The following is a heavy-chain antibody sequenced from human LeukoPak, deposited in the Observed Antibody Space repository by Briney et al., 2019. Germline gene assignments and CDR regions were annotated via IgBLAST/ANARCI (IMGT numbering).Heavy chain of an antibody. CDR3: ARVGGYCSSTSCYAGFDP. CDR1: GYTFTGYY. V-gene: IGHV1-2*06. D-gene: IGHD2-2*01. CDR2: INPNSGDT. Sequence: ASVKVSCKASGYTFTGYYMHWVRQAPGQGLEWIGRINPNSGDTNYTHKFQGRVTMTRDTSISTAYMELSRLRSDDTAVYYCARVGGYCSSTSCYAGFDPWGQGTLVTVSS. J-gene: IGHJ5*02.